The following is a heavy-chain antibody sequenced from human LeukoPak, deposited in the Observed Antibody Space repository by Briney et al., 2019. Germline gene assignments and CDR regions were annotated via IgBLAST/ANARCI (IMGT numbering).Heavy chain of an antibody. CDR1: GYSFTSYG. CDR2: ISAYNGNT. CDR3: ARVPSGGPFDY. V-gene: IGHV1-18*01. Sequence: ASVKVSFKASGYSFTSYGISWVRQAPGQGPEWMGWISAYNGNTNYAQRLQGRVTMTTDTSTSTAYMELRSLTSDDTAVYYCARVPSGGPFDYWGQGTLVTVSS. J-gene: IGHJ4*02. D-gene: IGHD2-15*01.